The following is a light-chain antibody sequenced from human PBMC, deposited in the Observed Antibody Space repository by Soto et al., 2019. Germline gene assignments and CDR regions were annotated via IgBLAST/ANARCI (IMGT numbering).Light chain of an antibody. CDR2: DAS. Sequence: EIVLTQSPATLSLSPGEGATLSCRASQSVSNYLAWYRQKPGQAPRLLIYDASKRATGIPARFSGSGSGTDFTLTISSLEPEEFAIYYCQQRSSWWTFGQGTKVEIK. CDR3: QQRSSWWT. CDR1: QSVSNY. V-gene: IGKV3-11*01. J-gene: IGKJ1*01.